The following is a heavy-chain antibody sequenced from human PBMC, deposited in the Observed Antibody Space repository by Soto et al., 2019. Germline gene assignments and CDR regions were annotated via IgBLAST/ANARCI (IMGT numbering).Heavy chain of an antibody. CDR1: GFTFSSYA. V-gene: IGHV3-23*01. D-gene: IGHD3-3*01. CDR2: ISGSGDST. Sequence: GGSLRLSCAASGFTFSSYAMIWVRQAPGKGLEWVSSISGSGDSTYYADSVKGRFTISRDNSNNTLYLQMNSLRPEDTAEYYCAKEFRFLEWSNYFNYWGQGTLVTVSS. J-gene: IGHJ4*02. CDR3: AKEFRFLEWSNYFNY.